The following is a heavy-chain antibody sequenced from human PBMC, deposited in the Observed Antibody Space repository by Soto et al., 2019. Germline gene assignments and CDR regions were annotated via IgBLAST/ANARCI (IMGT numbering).Heavy chain of an antibody. CDR3: ARIKDYVWGSDPYDV. V-gene: IGHV2-26*01. J-gene: IGHJ4*02. Sequence: FGPTLVNPTESLVLPCTVCGFSLNDARAGVSWIRQPPGRALEWLAHIFSNDEKSYRPSLYNRLTISKDTFKIQVVLTMTNMGSVDTATYFCARIKDYVWGSDPYDVWGQGSLVTVSS. CDR1: GFSLNDARAG. D-gene: IGHD3-16*02. CDR2: IFSNDEK.